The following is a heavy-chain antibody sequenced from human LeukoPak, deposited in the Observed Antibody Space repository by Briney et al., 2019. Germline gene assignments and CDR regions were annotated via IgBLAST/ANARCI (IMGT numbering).Heavy chain of an antibody. J-gene: IGHJ4*02. CDR1: GVSISSGGYY. Sequence: PSQTLSLTCTVSGVSISSGGYYWSWIRQHPGKGLEWIGYIYYSGSTYYNPSLKSRVTISVDTSKNQFSLKLSSVTAADTAVYYCARLRANYADYWGQGTLVTVSS. CDR2: IYYSGST. CDR3: ARLRANYADY. V-gene: IGHV4-31*03. D-gene: IGHD1-7*01.